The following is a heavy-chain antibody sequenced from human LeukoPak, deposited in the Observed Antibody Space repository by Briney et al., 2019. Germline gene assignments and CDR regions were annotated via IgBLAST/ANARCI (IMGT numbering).Heavy chain of an antibody. D-gene: IGHD1-26*01. V-gene: IGHV5-51*01. CDR3: GMSGDRVPLQDDVFDV. Sequence: GESLKISCKVSGYSFTSYCIGWVRQMPGKGLEWMGIIYPGDSGPTYSPSFQGQVTISADKSINTAYLQWSSLQALDTAMYYCGMSGDRVPLQDDVFDVWGQGTMVTVST. CDR2: IYPGDSGP. J-gene: IGHJ3*01. CDR1: GYSFTSYC.